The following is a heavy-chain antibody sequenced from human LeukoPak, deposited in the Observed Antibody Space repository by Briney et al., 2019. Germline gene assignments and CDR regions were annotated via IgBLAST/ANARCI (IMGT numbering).Heavy chain of an antibody. CDR3: ARDPDGYSGYDIFVAFDI. Sequence: SVKVSCMASGGTFSSYAISWVRQAPGQGLEWMGRIIPIFGTANYAQKFQGRVTITTDESTSTAYMELSSLRSEDTAVYYCARDPDGYSGYDIFVAFDIWGQGTMVTVSS. CDR2: IIPIFGTA. J-gene: IGHJ3*02. V-gene: IGHV1-69*05. CDR1: GGTFSSYA. D-gene: IGHD5-12*01.